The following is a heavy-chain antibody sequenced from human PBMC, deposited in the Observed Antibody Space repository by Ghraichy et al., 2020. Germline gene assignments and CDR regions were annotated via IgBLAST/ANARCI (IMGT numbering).Heavy chain of an antibody. CDR2: ISTSGVT. CDR1: GGSISSYY. J-gene: IGHJ4*02. V-gene: IGHV4-59*01. CDR3: ASLGGTYDY. Sequence: SETLSLTCTVSGGSISSYYWSWIRLPPGKGLEWIGYISTSGVTNSHPSLTRRVTVSVDTSKTQFSLTLRSVTVADTAVYYCASLGGTYDYWGQGTLVTVSA. D-gene: IGHD3-16*01.